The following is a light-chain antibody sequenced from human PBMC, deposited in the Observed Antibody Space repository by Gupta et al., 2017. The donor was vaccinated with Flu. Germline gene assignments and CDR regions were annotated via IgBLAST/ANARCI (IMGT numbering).Light chain of an antibody. CDR1: SSKIGSNT. J-gene: IGLJ3*02. CDR3: ASWDDSLNGGV. V-gene: IGLV1-44*01. Sequence: VTISASGSSSKIGSNTVNWYQQLPRSAPKLLIYSNNQRPSGVPDRFSGSKSDTSASLAISRLQSEDEADYYCASWDDSLNGGVFGGGTKLTVL. CDR2: SNN.